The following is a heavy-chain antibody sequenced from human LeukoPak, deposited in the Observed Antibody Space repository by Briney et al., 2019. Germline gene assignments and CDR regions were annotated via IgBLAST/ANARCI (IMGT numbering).Heavy chain of an antibody. Sequence: PGGALRLSCAASGFTFSRYWMNWARQAPGKGLEWVASINHNGNVNYYADSVKGRFTISRDHPKNSLYLQMNSLSAEDTAVYYCARAELGSCSSTSCHLSYYYGMDVWGQGTTVTVSS. V-gene: IGHV3-7*03. D-gene: IGHD2-2*01. CDR2: INHNGNVN. J-gene: IGHJ6*02. CDR3: ARAELGSCSSTSCHLSYYYGMDV. CDR1: GFTFSRYW.